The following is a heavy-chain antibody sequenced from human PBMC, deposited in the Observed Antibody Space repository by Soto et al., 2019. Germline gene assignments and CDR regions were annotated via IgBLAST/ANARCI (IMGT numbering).Heavy chain of an antibody. CDR3: ARGPGNP. CDR1: GGSISSGGYY. Sequence: QVKLKEPGPGLVKPSQTLSLTCPVSGGSISSGGYYWSWIRQHQGKGLQWFGSINYIGSTYNNPSLKSRVTISVDTSKNQFSLKLSSVTAADTAVYYCARGPGNPWGQGTLVTVSS. V-gene: IGHV4-31*03. J-gene: IGHJ5*02. CDR2: INYIGST.